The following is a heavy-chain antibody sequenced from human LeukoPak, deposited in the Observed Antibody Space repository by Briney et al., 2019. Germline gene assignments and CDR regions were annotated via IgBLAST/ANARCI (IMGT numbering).Heavy chain of an antibody. V-gene: IGHV5-51*01. J-gene: IGHJ3*02. CDR3: ARLATTTYSSGWSYSDI. Sequence: GESLKISCKGSGYSFTGYWIGWVRQMPGKGLEWMGIIYPGDSDTRYSPSFQGQVTISADKSISTAYLQWSSLKASDTAMYYCARLATTTYSSGWSYSDIWGQGTMVTASS. CDR1: GYSFTGYW. CDR2: IYPGDSDT. D-gene: IGHD6-19*01.